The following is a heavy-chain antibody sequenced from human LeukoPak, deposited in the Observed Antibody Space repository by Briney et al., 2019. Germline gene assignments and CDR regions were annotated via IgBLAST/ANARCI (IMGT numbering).Heavy chain of an antibody. CDR2: ISSSSSTI. Sequence: GGSLRLSCAASGFTFSSYSMNWVRQAPGKGLEWVSYISSSSSTIYYADSVKGRFTISRDNAKNSLYLQMNSLRAEDTAVYYCAREETGIAAAGRDAFDIWRQRTMVTVSS. J-gene: IGHJ3*02. CDR3: AREETGIAAAGRDAFDI. D-gene: IGHD6-13*01. V-gene: IGHV3-48*01. CDR1: GFTFSSYS.